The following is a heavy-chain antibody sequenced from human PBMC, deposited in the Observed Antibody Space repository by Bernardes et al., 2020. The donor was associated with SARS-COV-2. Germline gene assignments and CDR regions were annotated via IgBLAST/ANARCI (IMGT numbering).Heavy chain of an antibody. J-gene: IGHJ4*02. CDR3: ARAAEGGTHFDY. Sequence: ASVKVSCKASGYTFNSYYMPWVRQAPGQGLDWMGIINPIGSSASYAQRFQGRLTMTRDTSTSTLYMELSSLRSEDTAVYYCARAAEGGTHFDYWGQGTLVTVSS. CDR1: GYTFNSYY. V-gene: IGHV1-46*02. D-gene: IGHD1-26*01. CDR2: INPIGSSA.